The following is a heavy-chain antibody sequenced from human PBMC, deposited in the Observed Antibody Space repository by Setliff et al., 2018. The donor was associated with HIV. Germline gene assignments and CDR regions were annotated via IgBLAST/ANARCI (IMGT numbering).Heavy chain of an antibody. CDR2: MNRDGREK. Sequence: GGSLRLSCAASGFTFSSSWMTWVRQAPGRGLEYVAGMNRDGREKLYADSVKGRFTISRDNSKNTLYLQMNSLRAEDTAVYYCAKDHATSSWFTALLDYWGQGALVT. D-gene: IGHD6-13*01. V-gene: IGHV3-7*05. CDR1: GFTFSSSW. J-gene: IGHJ4*02. CDR3: AKDHATSSWFTALLDY.